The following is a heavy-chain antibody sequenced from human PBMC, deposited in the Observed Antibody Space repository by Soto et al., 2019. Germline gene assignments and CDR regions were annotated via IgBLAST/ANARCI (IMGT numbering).Heavy chain of an antibody. CDR2: IYYSGST. CDR3: ARDQDPPSGWLDY. J-gene: IGHJ4*02. Sequence: SSETLSLTCTVSGGSISSYYWSWIRQPPGKGLEWIGYIYYSGSTNYNPSLKSRVTISVDTSKNQFSLKLSSVTAADTAVYYCARDQDPPSGWLDYWGQGTLVTVS. CDR1: GGSISSYY. D-gene: IGHD6-19*01. V-gene: IGHV4-59*01.